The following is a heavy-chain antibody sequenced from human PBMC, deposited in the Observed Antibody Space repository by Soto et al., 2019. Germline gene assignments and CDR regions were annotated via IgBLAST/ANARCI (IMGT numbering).Heavy chain of an antibody. V-gene: IGHV4-30-4*01. Sequence: SETLSLTCTVSGGSISSGDYYWSWIRQPPGKGLEWIGYIYYSGSTYYNPSLKSRVTISVDTSKNQFSLKLSSVTAADTAVYYCARGGPPLYYYDSSGYLAYWGQGTLVTVSS. CDR3: ARGGPPLYYYDSSGYLAY. J-gene: IGHJ1*01. D-gene: IGHD3-22*01. CDR2: IYYSGST. CDR1: GGSISSGDYY.